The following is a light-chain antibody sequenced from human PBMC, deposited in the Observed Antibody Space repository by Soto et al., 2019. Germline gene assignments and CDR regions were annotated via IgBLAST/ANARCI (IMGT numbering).Light chain of an antibody. CDR1: SSDVGGYNY. J-gene: IGLJ2*01. CDR2: DVS. V-gene: IGLV2-14*03. CDR3: SSYASSSTLVV. Sequence: QSALTQPASVSGSPGQSITISCTGTSSDVGGYNYVSWYQHHPGKAPKLVISDVSSRPSGVSNRFSGSKSGNTASLTISGLQAEDEADYYCSSYASSSTLVVFGGGTKLTVL.